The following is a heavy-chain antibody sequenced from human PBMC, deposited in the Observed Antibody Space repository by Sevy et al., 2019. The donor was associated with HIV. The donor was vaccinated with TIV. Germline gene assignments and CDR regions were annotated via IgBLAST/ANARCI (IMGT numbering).Heavy chain of an antibody. V-gene: IGHV4-59*08. CDR1: GDSISDYY. CDR3: ARQGATVTTSYPFHI. D-gene: IGHD4-4*01. J-gene: IGHJ3*02. CDR2: FYYGGGTT. Sequence: SETLSLTCTVSGDSISDYYWSWIRQPPGKGLEWIGYFYYGGGTTNYKPSLKSRVTISIDTSKNQFSLKVSPVTAADTAVYYCARQGATVTTSYPFHIWGQGTMVTVSS.